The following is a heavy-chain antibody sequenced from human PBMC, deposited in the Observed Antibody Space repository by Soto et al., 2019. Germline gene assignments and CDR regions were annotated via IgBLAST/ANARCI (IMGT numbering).Heavy chain of an antibody. D-gene: IGHD3-22*01. CDR1: GGTFISYA. Sequence: SVKVSCKAFGGTFISYAFSWVRQAPGQGLESMGGTIPMFSTTHYAQNFQGRVTITADGSTSTAYMELSSLRSEDTAVYYCAAAVSRGYKEYYYVSEGWGLRIRIIASS. CDR3: AAAVSRGYKEYYYVSEG. CDR2: TIPMFSTT. V-gene: IGHV1-69*13. J-gene: IGHJ4*03.